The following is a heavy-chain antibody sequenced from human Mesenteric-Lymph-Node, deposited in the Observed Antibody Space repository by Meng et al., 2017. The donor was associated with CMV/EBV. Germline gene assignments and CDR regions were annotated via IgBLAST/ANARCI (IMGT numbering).Heavy chain of an antibody. CDR2: IYYSGST. D-gene: IGHD6-19*01. J-gene: IGHJ5*02. V-gene: IGHV4-59*12. Sequence: SETLSLTCTVSGDSISSYYWTWIRQPPGKGLEWIGSIYYSGSTYYNPSLKSRVTISVDTSKNQFSLKLSSVTAADTAVYYCARDWGSSGNWFDPWGQGTLVTVSS. CDR3: ARDWGSSGNWFDP. CDR1: GDSISSYY.